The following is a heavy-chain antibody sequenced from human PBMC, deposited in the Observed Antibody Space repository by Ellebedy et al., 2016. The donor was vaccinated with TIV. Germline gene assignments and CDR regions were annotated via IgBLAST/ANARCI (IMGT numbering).Heavy chain of an antibody. CDR2: ISGGGDST. CDR1: GFTFSGHA. V-gene: IGHV3-23*01. CDR3: AKGTSSGFNYDRVGSEY. Sequence: GGSLRLSCAASGFTFSGHAMSWVRQTPGKGLEWLSVISGGGDSTYHADSVKGRFTITRDNSKNTLYLQMDRLRAEDTAVYYCAKGTSSGFNYDRVGSEYWGQGALVTVSS. J-gene: IGHJ4*02. D-gene: IGHD3-22*01.